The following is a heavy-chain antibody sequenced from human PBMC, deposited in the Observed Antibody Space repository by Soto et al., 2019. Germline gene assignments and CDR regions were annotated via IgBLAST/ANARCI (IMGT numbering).Heavy chain of an antibody. D-gene: IGHD3-3*01. J-gene: IGHJ6*02. CDR1: GFTFSSYA. V-gene: IGHV3-30-3*01. Sequence: QVQLVESGGGVVQPGRSLRLSCAASGFTFSSYAMHWVRQAPGKGLEWVAVISYDGSNKNHADTVKGRFTISRDNSKNTLYLQMNSLRAEVTAVYYCARGYDFWSGYYYPYGMDVWGQGTTVTVSS. CDR2: ISYDGSNK. CDR3: ARGYDFWSGYYYPYGMDV.